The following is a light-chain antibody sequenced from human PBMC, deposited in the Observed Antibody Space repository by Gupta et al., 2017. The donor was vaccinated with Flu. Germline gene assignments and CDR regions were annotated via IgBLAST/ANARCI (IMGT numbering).Light chain of an antibody. Sequence: QSALTQPASVSGSPGQSITISCTGTSSDVGGYNYVSWYQQHPGKAPKLMMYEVSNRPSGVSNRFSGSKSGNTASLTISGLQAEDEADYDCSSYTSSSTNVFGTGTKVTVI. CDR3: SSYTSSSTNV. CDR1: SSDVGGYNY. V-gene: IGLV2-14*01. CDR2: EVS. J-gene: IGLJ1*01.